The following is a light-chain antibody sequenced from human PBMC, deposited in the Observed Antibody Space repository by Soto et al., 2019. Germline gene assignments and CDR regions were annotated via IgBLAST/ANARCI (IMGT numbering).Light chain of an antibody. CDR3: QAWDSKTVV. J-gene: IGLJ2*01. Sequence: SYELTQPPSVSVSPGRKASITCPGDKLGDKYAPWYQQKPGQSPVVVIYQDRKRPSGIPERFSGSNSGNTATLTISGTQAMDEADYYCQAWDSKTVVFGGGTQMTVL. V-gene: IGLV3-1*01. CDR1: KLGDKY. CDR2: QDR.